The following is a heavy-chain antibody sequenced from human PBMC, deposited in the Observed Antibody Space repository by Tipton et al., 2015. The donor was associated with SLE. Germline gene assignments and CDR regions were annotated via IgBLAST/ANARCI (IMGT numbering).Heavy chain of an antibody. V-gene: IGHV3-74*01. CDR3: ARDTAGNSYSSGWYPSY. D-gene: IGHD6-19*01. Sequence: GSLRLSCAASGFTFSSYWMHWVRQAPGKGLVWVSRINSDGSSTSYADSVKGRFTISRDNAKNTLYLQMNSLRAEDTAVYYCARDTAGNSYSSGWYPSYWGQGTLVTVSS. J-gene: IGHJ4*02. CDR1: GFTFSSYW. CDR2: INSDGSST.